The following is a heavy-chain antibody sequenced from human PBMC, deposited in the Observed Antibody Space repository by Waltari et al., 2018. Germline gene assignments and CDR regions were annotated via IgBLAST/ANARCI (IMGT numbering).Heavy chain of an antibody. CDR1: GYTFTGYY. V-gene: IGHV1-2*02. CDR3: ARPPGYCSGGSCYSHYYFDY. J-gene: IGHJ4*02. CDR2: INPNSGGT. Sequence: QVQLVQSGAEVKKPGASVKVSCKASGYTFTGYYMHWVRQAPGQGLGWMGWINPNSGGTNYAQKFQGRVTMTRDTSISTAYMELSRLRSDDTAVYYCARPPGYCSGGSCYSHYYFDYWGQGTLVTVSS. D-gene: IGHD2-15*01.